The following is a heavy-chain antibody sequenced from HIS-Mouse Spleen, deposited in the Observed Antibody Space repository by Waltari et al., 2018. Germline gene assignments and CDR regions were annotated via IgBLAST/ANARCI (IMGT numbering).Heavy chain of an antibody. CDR3: ARDQGIAVAGYNWFDP. Sequence: QVQLVQSGAEVKKPGASVKVPCKASGYTFTGHYMPWVRQAPGQGLEWMGWINPNSGGTNYAQKFQGRVTMTRDTSISTAYMELSRLRSDDTAVYYCARDQGIAVAGYNWFDPWGQGTLVTVSS. CDR1: GYTFTGHY. D-gene: IGHD6-19*01. V-gene: IGHV1-2*02. CDR2: INPNSGGT. J-gene: IGHJ5*02.